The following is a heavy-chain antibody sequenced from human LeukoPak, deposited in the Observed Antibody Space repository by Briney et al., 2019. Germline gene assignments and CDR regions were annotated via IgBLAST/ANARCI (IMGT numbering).Heavy chain of an antibody. CDR1: GVTFSSYA. J-gene: IGHJ3*01. CDR2: ISGSGSST. Sequence: GGALRLSCAAPGVTFSSYALSWVPQAPGKGLERFSAISGSGSSTYCADSVKGRFTSSRDNSKNTLYLQMNSLRAEDTAVYYCAKNKRYNWNAANWGQGTMVTVSS. V-gene: IGHV3-23*01. CDR3: AKNKRYNWNAAN. D-gene: IGHD1-1*01.